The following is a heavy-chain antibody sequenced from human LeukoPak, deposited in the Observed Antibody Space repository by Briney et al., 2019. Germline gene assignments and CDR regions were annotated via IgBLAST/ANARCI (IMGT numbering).Heavy chain of an antibody. V-gene: IGHV3-9*01. CDR2: ISWNSGSI. D-gene: IGHD3-10*01. Sequence: PGGSLRLSCAASGFTFDDYAMHWVRHAPGKGLEWVSGISWNSGSIGYADSVKGRFTISRDNAKNSLYLQMNSLRAEDTALYYCAKDISAYYGSGSYRDYYYYGMDVWGQGTTVTVSS. CDR1: GFTFDDYA. J-gene: IGHJ6*02. CDR3: AKDISAYYGSGSYRDYYYYGMDV.